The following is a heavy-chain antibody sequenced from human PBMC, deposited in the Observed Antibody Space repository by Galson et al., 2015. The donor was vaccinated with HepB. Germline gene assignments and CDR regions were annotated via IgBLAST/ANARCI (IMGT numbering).Heavy chain of an antibody. Sequence: SVKVSCKASGDTFNNHAISWVRQAPGQGLEWTGGITPTFGSTHYAQKFQGRVTLTADESTNTAYMDLTSLRSEDTAVYFCAKVVIPGTAASGVDCWGQGTLVTVSS. CDR1: GDTFNNHA. J-gene: IGHJ4*02. CDR3: AKVVIPGTAASGVDC. V-gene: IGHV1-69*13. D-gene: IGHD6-13*01. CDR2: ITPTFGST.